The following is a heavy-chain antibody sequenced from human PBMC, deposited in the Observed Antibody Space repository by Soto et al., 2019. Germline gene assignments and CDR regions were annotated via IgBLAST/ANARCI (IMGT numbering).Heavy chain of an antibody. D-gene: IGHD3-9*01. V-gene: IGHV3-48*02. J-gene: IGHJ4*02. CDR2: ISSSSSTI. Sequence: EVQLVESGGGLVQPGGSLRLSCAASGFTFSSYSMNWVRQAPGKGLEWVSYISSSSSTIYYADSVKGRFTISRDNAKNSLYLQMNSLRDEDTAVYYDILTGYSKDYFDYWGQGTLVTVSS. CDR1: GFTFSSYS. CDR3: ILTGYSKDYFDY.